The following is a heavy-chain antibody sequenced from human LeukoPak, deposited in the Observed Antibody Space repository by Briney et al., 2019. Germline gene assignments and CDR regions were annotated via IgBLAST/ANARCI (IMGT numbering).Heavy chain of an antibody. J-gene: IGHJ4*02. CDR2: ISGSGGST. Sequence: GGPLRLSCAASGFTFSSYAMSWVRQAPGKGLEWVSAISGSGGSTYYADSVKGRFTISRDNSKNTLYLQMNSLRAEDTAVYYCAKDRGYSYGYPYYFDYWGQGTLVTVSS. CDR1: GFTFSSYA. D-gene: IGHD5-18*01. CDR3: AKDRGYSYGYPYYFDY. V-gene: IGHV3-23*01.